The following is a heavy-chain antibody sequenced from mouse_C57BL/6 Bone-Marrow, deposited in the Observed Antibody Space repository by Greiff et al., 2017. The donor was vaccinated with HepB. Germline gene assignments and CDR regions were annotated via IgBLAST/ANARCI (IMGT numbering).Heavy chain of an antibody. D-gene: IGHD1-1*01. CDR1: GFSFNTYA. CDR3: VRKGGYYGSNSYYFDY. Sequence: DVKLVESGGGLVQPKGSLKLSCAASGFSFNTYAMNWVRQAPGTGLEWVARIRSKSNNYATYYADSVKDRFTISRDDSESMLYLQLNNLKTADTDMYYCVRKGGYYGSNSYYFDYWGQGTTLTVSS. V-gene: IGHV10-1*01. CDR2: IRSKSNNYAT. J-gene: IGHJ2*01.